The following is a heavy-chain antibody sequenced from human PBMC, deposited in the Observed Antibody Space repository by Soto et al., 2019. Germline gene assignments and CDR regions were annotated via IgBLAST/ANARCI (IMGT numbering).Heavy chain of an antibody. Sequence: VASVKVSYKASGGTFSSYAISWVRQAPGQGLEWMGWNSAYNGNTNYAQKLQGRVTMTRDTSTSTVYMELSSLRSEDTAVHYCATDVGGLNPANYFFDYWGQGTLVNV. CDR3: ATDVGGLNPANYFFDY. CDR2: NSAYNGNT. V-gene: IGHV1-18*01. CDR1: GGTFSSYA. D-gene: IGHD1-7*01. J-gene: IGHJ4*02.